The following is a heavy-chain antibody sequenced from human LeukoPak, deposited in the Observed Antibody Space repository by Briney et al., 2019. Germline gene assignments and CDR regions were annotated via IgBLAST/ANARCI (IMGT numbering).Heavy chain of an antibody. V-gene: IGHV1-69*13. J-gene: IGHJ4*02. CDR2: IIPIFGPA. CDR3: TRSGYGFSF. Sequence: SVKVSCKASGYTFTGYYMHWVRQAPGQGLEWMGGIIPIFGPANYGQKFQGRVTVTADESTNTVYMELSSLRCEDTAVYYCTRSGYGFSFWGQGTLVTVSS. D-gene: IGHD5-18*01. CDR1: GYTFTGYY.